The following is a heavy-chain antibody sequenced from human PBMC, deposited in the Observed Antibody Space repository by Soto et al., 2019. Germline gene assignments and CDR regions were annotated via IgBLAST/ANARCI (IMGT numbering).Heavy chain of an antibody. Sequence: QVQLVESGGGVVQPGRSLRLSCAASGFTFSSYGMNWVRQAPGKGLEWVAVISYDGSNKYYADSVKGRFTIFRDSSKSMLYLQLNSLRAEDTSVYYCAREDSSCWYYYYGIDVWGQGNTVTVS. CDR3: AREDSSCWYYYYGIDV. J-gene: IGHJ6*02. V-gene: IGHV3-30*03. CDR1: GFTFSSYG. D-gene: IGHD6-13*01. CDR2: ISYDGSNK.